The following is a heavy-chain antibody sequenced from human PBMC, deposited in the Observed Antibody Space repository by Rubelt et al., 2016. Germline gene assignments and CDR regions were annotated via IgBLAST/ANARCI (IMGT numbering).Heavy chain of an antibody. Sequence: ETLSLTCTVSGGSISSYYWSWIRQPPGKGLEWIGYIYYSGSTYYNPSLKSRVTISVDTSKNQFSLKLSSVTAADTAVYYCARHKGYCSSTGCYGGYFDYWGQGTLVTVSS. CDR3: ARHKGYCSSTGCYGGYFDY. CDR1: GGSISSYY. V-gene: IGHV4-59*08. CDR2: IYYSGST. J-gene: IGHJ4*02. D-gene: IGHD2-2*01.